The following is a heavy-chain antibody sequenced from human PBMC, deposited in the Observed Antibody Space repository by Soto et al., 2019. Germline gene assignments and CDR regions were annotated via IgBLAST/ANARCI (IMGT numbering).Heavy chain of an antibody. CDR1: GYTFTSYG. Sequence: ASVKVSCKASGYTFTSYGISWVRQAPGQGLEWMGWISAYNGNTNYAQKLQGRVTMTTDTSTSTAYMELRSLRSDDTAVYYCARDWSRKVIAAAGTVEGYWGQGTLVTVSS. J-gene: IGHJ4*02. V-gene: IGHV1-18*01. CDR3: ARDWSRKVIAAAGTVEGY. D-gene: IGHD6-13*01. CDR2: ISAYNGNT.